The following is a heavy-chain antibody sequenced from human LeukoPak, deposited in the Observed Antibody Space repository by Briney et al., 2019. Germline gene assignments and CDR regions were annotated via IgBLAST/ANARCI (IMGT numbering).Heavy chain of an antibody. Sequence: SETLSLTCAVYGGSFSGYYWSWIRQPPGRGLEWIGYIYYTGSTNYNPSLKSRVTMFVDMSKNQFSLRLSSVTAADTAVYYCARHRAYSSSSPFDYWGQGTLVTVSS. J-gene: IGHJ4*02. CDR3: ARHRAYSSSSPFDY. V-gene: IGHV4-59*08. CDR2: IYYTGST. D-gene: IGHD6-6*01. CDR1: GGSFSGYY.